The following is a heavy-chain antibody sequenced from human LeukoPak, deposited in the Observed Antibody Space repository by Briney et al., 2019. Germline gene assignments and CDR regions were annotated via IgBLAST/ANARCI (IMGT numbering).Heavy chain of an antibody. D-gene: IGHD2-2*01. V-gene: IGHV3-23*01. CDR1: GFTFSSYA. Sequence: PGESLRLSCAASGFTFSSYAMSWVRQGSGKGLEWVSVIRSIGGSTYYADSVKGRFTISRDNSKNTLYLQMNSLRAEDTAVYYCAKMEGYCTSTSCYGWFDPWGQGTLVTVSS. CDR2: IRSIGGST. CDR3: AKMEGYCTSTSCYGWFDP. J-gene: IGHJ5*02.